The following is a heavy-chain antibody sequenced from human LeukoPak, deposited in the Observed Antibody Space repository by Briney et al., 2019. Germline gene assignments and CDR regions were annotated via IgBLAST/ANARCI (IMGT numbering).Heavy chain of an antibody. Sequence: GGSLRLSCAASGFTFSSYSMNWVRQAPGKGLEWVSSISSSSSYIYYADSVKGRFTISRDNAKNSLYLQMNGLRAEDTAAYYCASNQLRYFDWPNYWGQGTLVTVSS. CDR3: ASNQLRYFDWPNY. D-gene: IGHD3-9*01. V-gene: IGHV3-21*01. J-gene: IGHJ4*02. CDR1: GFTFSSYS. CDR2: ISSSSSYI.